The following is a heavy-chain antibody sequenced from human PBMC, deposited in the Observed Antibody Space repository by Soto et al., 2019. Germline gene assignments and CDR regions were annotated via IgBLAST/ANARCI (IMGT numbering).Heavy chain of an antibody. D-gene: IGHD2-2*01. CDR1: GYTFTSYG. Sequence: GASVKVSCKASGYTFTSYGINWVRQAPGQGLEWMGWINAYNGNTNYAQKLQGRVTMTTDTSTSTAYMELRSLRSDDTAVYYCASVGVICSSTSCYGDDYWGQGTLVTVSS. J-gene: IGHJ4*02. V-gene: IGHV1-18*01. CDR2: INAYNGNT. CDR3: ASVGVICSSTSCYGDDY.